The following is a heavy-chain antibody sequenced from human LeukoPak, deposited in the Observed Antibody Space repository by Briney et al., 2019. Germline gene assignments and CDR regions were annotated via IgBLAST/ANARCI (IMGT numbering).Heavy chain of an antibody. CDR2: IYSGGST. CDR1: GFTFSGYV. Sequence: PGGSLRLSCAASGFTFSGYVMTWVRQAPGKGLEWVSVIYSGGSTYYADSVKGRFTISRDNSKNTLYLQMNSLRAEDTAVYYCASSGPSSWYDYWGQGTLVTVSS. CDR3: ASSGPSSWYDY. D-gene: IGHD6-13*01. J-gene: IGHJ4*02. V-gene: IGHV3-53*01.